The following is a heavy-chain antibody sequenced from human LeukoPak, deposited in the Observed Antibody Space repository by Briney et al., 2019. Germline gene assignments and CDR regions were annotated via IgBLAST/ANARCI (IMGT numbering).Heavy chain of an antibody. D-gene: IGHD6-13*01. CDR1: GFTFSSYE. CDR2: ISSSGSTI. Sequence: PGGSLRLSCAASGFTFSSYEMNWVRQAPGKGLEWVSYISSSGSTIYYADSVKGRFTISRDNAKNSLYLQMNSLRAEDTAVYYCACRAGYTGSWSAFDYWGQGTLVTVSS. V-gene: IGHV3-48*03. CDR3: ACRAGYTGSWSAFDY. J-gene: IGHJ4*02.